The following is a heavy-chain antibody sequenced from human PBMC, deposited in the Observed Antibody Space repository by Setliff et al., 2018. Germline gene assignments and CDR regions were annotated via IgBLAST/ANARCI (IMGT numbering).Heavy chain of an antibody. CDR1: GYTFTSYG. CDR3: ARDRPPRGDGYHFDY. V-gene: IGHV1-18*01. Sequence: ASVKVSCKASGYTFTSYGISWVRQAPGQGLEWMGWISAYNGNTNYAQKLQGRVTMTTDTSTSTAYMELRSLRSEDTAVYYCARDRPPRGDGYHFDYWGQGTRVTVSS. D-gene: IGHD3-10*01. CDR2: ISAYNGNT. J-gene: IGHJ4*02.